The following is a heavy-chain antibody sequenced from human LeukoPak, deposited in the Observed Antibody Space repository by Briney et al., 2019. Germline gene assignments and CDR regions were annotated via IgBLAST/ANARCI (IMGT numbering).Heavy chain of an antibody. Sequence: SETLSLTCTVSGGSISSYYWSWIRQPPGKGLEWIGYIYYSGTTNYNPSLKSRVTISVDTSKNQFSLKLSSVTAADTAVYYCARGHYCSSTSCYLWAFDYWGQGTLVTVSS. J-gene: IGHJ4*02. CDR2: IYYSGTT. CDR3: ARGHYCSSTSCYLWAFDY. V-gene: IGHV4-59*01. CDR1: GGSISSYY. D-gene: IGHD2-2*01.